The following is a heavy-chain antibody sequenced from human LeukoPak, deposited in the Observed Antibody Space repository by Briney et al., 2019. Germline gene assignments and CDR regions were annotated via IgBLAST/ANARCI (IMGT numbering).Heavy chain of an antibody. J-gene: IGHJ6*02. CDR2: IYYSGST. CDR3: ARDPGPPPYGSGSYTDNYYYYGMDV. Sequence: SETLSLTCTVSGGSISSYYWSWIRQPPGKGPEWIGYIYYSGSTNYNPSLKSRVTISVDTSKNQFSLKLSSVTAADTAVYYCARDPGPPPYGSGSYTDNYYYYGMDVWGQGTLVTVSS. D-gene: IGHD3-10*01. V-gene: IGHV4-59*01. CDR1: GGSISSYY.